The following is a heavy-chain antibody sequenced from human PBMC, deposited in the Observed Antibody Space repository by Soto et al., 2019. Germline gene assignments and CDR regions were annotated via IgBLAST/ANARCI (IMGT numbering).Heavy chain of an antibody. J-gene: IGHJ6*02. D-gene: IGHD3-3*01. CDR1: GGSFSGYY. V-gene: IGHV4-34*01. Sequence: SETLSLTCAVYGGSFSGYYWSWIRQPPGKGLEWIGEINHSGSTNYNPSLKSRVTISVDTSKNQFSLKPSSVTAADTAVYYCARGGYDFWSGYPRRAYGMDVWGQGTTVTVSS. CDR2: INHSGST. CDR3: ARGGYDFWSGYPRRAYGMDV.